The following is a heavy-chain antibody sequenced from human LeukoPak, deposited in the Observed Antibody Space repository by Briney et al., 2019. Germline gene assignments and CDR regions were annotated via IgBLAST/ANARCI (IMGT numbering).Heavy chain of an antibody. CDR3: ARVTIAAEWFDP. D-gene: IGHD6-13*01. V-gene: IGHV1-8*01. Sequence: GASVKVSCKASGYTFTSYDINWVRQATGQGLEWMGWMNPNSGNTGYAQKFQGRVTMTRNTSISTAYMELSSLRSEDTAVYHCARVTIAAEWFDPWGQGTLVTVSS. CDR2: MNPNSGNT. J-gene: IGHJ5*02. CDR1: GYTFTSYD.